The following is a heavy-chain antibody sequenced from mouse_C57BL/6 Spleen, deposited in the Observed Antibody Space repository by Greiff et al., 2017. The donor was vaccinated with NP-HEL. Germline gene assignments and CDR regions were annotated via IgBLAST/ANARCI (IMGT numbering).Heavy chain of an antibody. CDR2: ILPGSGST. CDR1: GYTFTGYW. CDR3: ARPDGYYGGGFDY. J-gene: IGHJ2*01. D-gene: IGHD2-3*01. V-gene: IGHV1-9*01. Sequence: VQLQQSGAELMKPGASVKLSCKATGYTFTGYWIDWVKQRPGHGLEWIGDILPGSGSTNYNEKFKGKATFTADTSSNTAYMQLSSLTTEDSAIYYCARPDGYYGGGFDYWGQGTTLTVAS.